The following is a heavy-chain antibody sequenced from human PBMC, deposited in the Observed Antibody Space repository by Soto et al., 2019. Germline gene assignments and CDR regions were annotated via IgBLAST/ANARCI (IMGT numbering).Heavy chain of an antibody. J-gene: IGHJ4*02. CDR1: GFTFSSYA. V-gene: IGHV3-23*01. Sequence: EVQLLESGGALLQPGGSLRLSCAASGFTFSSYAMNWVRQTPGKGLQWVSAISGSGENTYYADSVKGRFTISRDNSKNFLDLHMNGLTVEDTAMYYCAKEPTAVDPRDLFGGNPPADYWGQGTLVTVSS. D-gene: IGHD2-15*01. CDR3: AKEPTAVDPRDLFGGNPPADY. CDR2: ISGSGENT.